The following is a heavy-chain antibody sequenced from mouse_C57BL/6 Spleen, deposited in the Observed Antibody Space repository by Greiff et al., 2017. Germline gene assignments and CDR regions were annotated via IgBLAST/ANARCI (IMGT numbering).Heavy chain of an antibody. V-gene: IGHV1-53*01. CDR3: ARVSMITTREAWFAY. D-gene: IGHD2-4*01. Sequence: QVQLQQPGTELVKPGASVKLSCKASGYTFTGYWMHWVKQRPGQGLEWIGNINPSNGGTNYNEKFKSKATLTVDKSSSTAYMQLSSLTSEDSAVYYCARVSMITTREAWFAYWGQGTLVTVSA. CDR1: GYTFTGYW. J-gene: IGHJ3*01. CDR2: INPSNGGT.